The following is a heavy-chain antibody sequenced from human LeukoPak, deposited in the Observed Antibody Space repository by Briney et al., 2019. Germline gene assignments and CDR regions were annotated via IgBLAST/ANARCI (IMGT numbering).Heavy chain of an antibody. CDR2: IYYSEST. V-gene: IGHV4-59*01. D-gene: IGHD1-7*01. CDR1: DGPTSSYY. Sequence: SETLSLTCPVSDGPTSSYYWGWIRQPPGKGLEWIGYIYYSESTNYNPSLKSRAPISLDPPKNQFSRKVRSVTAAATATYSRARDRDGNCCFDAWGQGTLVTV. CDR3: ARDRDGNCCFDA. J-gene: IGHJ5*02.